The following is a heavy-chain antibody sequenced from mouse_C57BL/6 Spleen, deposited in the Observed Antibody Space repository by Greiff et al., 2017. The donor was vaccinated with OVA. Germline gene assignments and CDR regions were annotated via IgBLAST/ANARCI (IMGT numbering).Heavy chain of an antibody. D-gene: IGHD2-2*01. V-gene: IGHV1-52*01. Sequence: QVQLKQPGAELVRPGSSVKLSCKASGYTFTSYWMHWVKQRPIQGLEWIGNIDPSDSETHYNQKFKDKATLTVDKSSSTAYMQLSSLTSEDSAVYYCATYGYEGYFDVWGTGTTVTVSS. CDR1: GYTFTSYW. CDR3: ATYGYEGYFDV. J-gene: IGHJ1*03. CDR2: IDPSDSET.